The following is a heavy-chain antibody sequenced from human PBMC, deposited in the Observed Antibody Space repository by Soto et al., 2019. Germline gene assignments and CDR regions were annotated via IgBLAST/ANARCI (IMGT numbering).Heavy chain of an antibody. CDR2: ISSSGSTI. CDR1: GFTFSDYY. V-gene: IGHV3-11*01. Sequence: GGSLRLSCVASGFTFSDYYMSWIRQAPGKGLEWVSYISSSGSTIYYADSVKGRFTISRDNAKNSLYLQMNSLRAEDTAVYYCAREGHGDFHDAFDIWGQGTMVTVSS. D-gene: IGHD4-17*01. CDR3: AREGHGDFHDAFDI. J-gene: IGHJ3*02.